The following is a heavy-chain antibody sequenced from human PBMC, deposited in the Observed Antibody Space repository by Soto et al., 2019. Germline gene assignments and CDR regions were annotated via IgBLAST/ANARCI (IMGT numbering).Heavy chain of an antibody. V-gene: IGHV1-2*02. CDR3: ARGGGVGVAGSAAFDM. J-gene: IGHJ3*02. CDR2: INPASGAA. Sequence: QLHLVQSGAVVKKPGASVTVSCSASGYPVTAYYMHWVRQAPGRGLEWMGGINPASGAAKYTQTFQGRGTLTRDTSTSTIFMEQSGLTSEDTAIFYRARGGGVGVAGSAAFDMWGQGTLVTVSS. CDR1: GYPVTAYY. D-gene: IGHD3-3*01.